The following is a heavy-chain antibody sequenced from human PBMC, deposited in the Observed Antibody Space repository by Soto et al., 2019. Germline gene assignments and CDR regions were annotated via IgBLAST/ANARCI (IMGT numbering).Heavy chain of an antibody. Sequence: EVQLVESGGGLVQPGGSLRLSCAASGFTFSSYAMHWVRQAPGKGLEYVSDITSNGGNTDYASSVKGRFTISRDNSKNTLYLQMGSLRAEGMAVYYCARRSPFGYGMDVWGQGTTVTVSS. CDR2: ITSNGGNT. V-gene: IGHV3-64*01. CDR1: GFTFSSYA. J-gene: IGHJ6*02. D-gene: IGHD3-16*01. CDR3: ARRSPFGYGMDV.